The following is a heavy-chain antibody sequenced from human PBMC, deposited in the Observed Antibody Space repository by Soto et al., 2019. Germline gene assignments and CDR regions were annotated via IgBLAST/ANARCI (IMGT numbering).Heavy chain of an antibody. CDR1: GGSFSGYY. D-gene: IGHD3-10*01. V-gene: IGHV4-34*01. J-gene: IGHJ6*03. Sequence: SETLSLACAVYGGSFSGYYWSWIRQPPGKGLEWIGEINHSGSTNYNPSLKSRVTISVDTSKNQFSLKLSSVTAADTAVYYCARDVGRGVHDPYYYYMDVWGKGTTVTVSS. CDR3: ARDVGRGVHDPYYYYMDV. CDR2: INHSGST.